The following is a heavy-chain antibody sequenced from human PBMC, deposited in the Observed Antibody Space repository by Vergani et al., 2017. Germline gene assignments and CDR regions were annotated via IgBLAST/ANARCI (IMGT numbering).Heavy chain of an antibody. V-gene: IGHV1-18*01. J-gene: IGHJ6*02. CDR2: ISAYNGNT. CDR3: ASSIQSMCSGGSCYGMDV. Sequence: QVQLVQSGAEVKKPGASVKVSCKASGYTFTSYGISWVRQAPGQGLEWMGWISAYNGNTNYAQKLQGRVTMTTDTSTSTAYMELKSLRSDDTAVYYCASSIQSMCSGGSCYGMDVWGQGTTVTVSS. CDR1: GYTFTSYG. D-gene: IGHD2-15*01.